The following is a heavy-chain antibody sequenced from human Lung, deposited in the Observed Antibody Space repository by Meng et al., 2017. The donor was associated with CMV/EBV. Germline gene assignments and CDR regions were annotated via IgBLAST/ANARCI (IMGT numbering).Heavy chain of an antibody. J-gene: IGHJ6*02. CDR2: IIPIFGTA. D-gene: IGHD2-2*01. Sequence: SVXVSXKASGGTFSSYAISWVRQAPGQGLEWMGGIIPIFGTANYAQKFQGRVTITTDESTSTAYMELSSLRSEDTAVYYCARADIVVVPAASGGAYYYYGMDVWXQGTXVTVSS. CDR1: GGTFSSYA. CDR3: ARADIVVVPAASGGAYYYYGMDV. V-gene: IGHV1-69*05.